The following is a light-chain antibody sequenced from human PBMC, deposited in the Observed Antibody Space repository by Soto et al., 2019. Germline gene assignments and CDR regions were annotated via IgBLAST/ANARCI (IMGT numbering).Light chain of an antibody. CDR1: QSISTW. CDR3: PQYHSYPRP. V-gene: IGKV1-5*01. J-gene: IGKJ1*01. CDR2: DAS. Sequence: DIQMTQSPSTLSASVGDRVTITCRASQSISTWLAWYQQRSGKAPQLLIYDASGLESGVPSRFSGSGSGTEFTLTISSLQPDDFATYFRPQYHSYPRPFVLGTQGDIK.